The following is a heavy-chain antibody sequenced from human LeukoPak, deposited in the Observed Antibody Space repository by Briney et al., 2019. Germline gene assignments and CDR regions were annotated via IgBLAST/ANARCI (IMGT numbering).Heavy chain of an antibody. CDR2: IIPIFGTA. Sequence: SVKVSCKASGYTFTGYYMHWVRQAPGQGLEWMGGIIPIFGTANYAQKFQGRVTITADESTSTAYMELSSLRSEDTAVYYCARDRYYGSGSYYNVASWFDPWGQGTLVTVSS. CDR3: ARDRYYGSGSYYNVASWFDP. V-gene: IGHV1-69*13. CDR1: GYTFTGYY. D-gene: IGHD3-10*01. J-gene: IGHJ5*02.